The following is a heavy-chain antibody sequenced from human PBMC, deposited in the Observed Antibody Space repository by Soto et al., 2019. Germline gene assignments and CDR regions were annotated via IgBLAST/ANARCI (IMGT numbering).Heavy chain of an antibody. V-gene: IGHV4-31*03. D-gene: IGHD7-27*01. J-gene: IGHJ4*02. Sequence: KASETLSLTCIVTGDSMGSGGHYYNWIRQLPGKGLEWIGHVYYSGATHYNPSLRARATISRDTSKNQFFLRLISVTAADTAVYFCTRGKDLEPTVWGYWGQGTQVTVSS. CDR2: VYYSGAT. CDR3: TRGKDLEPTVWGY. CDR1: GDSMGSGGHY.